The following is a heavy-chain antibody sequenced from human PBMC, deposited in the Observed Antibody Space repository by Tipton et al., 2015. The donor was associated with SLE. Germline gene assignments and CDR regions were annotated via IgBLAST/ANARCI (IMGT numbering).Heavy chain of an antibody. J-gene: IGHJ6*02. CDR2: IYTSGST. D-gene: IGHD6-6*01. CDR1: GGSISSGTYY. Sequence: TLSLTCTVSGGSISSGTYYWTWIRQPAGKGLEWIGRIYTSGSTNYNPSLKSRITISADTSKNQFSLKLNSVTAADTAVYYCARVDSSYTYYYYYGMDVWGQGTTVTVSS. V-gene: IGHV4-61*02. CDR3: ARVDSSYTYYYYYGMDV.